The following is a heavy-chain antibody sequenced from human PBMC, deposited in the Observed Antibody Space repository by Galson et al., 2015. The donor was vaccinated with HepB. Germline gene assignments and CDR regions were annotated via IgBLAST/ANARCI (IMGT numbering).Heavy chain of an antibody. Sequence: SVKVSCKASGYTFTSYAMNWVRQAPGQGLEWMGWINTNTGNPTYAQGFTGRFVFSLDTSVSTAYLQISSLKAEDTAVYYCARDQIKDRLRYFDWFDFDYWGQGTLVTVSS. V-gene: IGHV7-4-1*02. D-gene: IGHD3-9*01. CDR3: ARDQIKDRLRYFDWFDFDY. CDR2: INTNTGNP. J-gene: IGHJ4*02. CDR1: GYTFTSYA.